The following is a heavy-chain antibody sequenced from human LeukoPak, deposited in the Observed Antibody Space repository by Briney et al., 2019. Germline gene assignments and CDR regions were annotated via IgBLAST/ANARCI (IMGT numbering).Heavy chain of an antibody. J-gene: IGHJ4*02. V-gene: IGHV3-74*01. CDR3: TREGAYDSGTYGAGHY. Sequence: PGGSLRLSCTASGFTFSNYWMHWVRQAPGKGLVWVSRLNTGGNSTHYADSVKGRLIISRDNAKSTLYLQMNNLRADDRGVYYCTREGAYDSGTYGAGHYWAEGTLVTVS. CDR2: LNTGGNST. CDR1: GFTFSNYW. D-gene: IGHD3-10*01.